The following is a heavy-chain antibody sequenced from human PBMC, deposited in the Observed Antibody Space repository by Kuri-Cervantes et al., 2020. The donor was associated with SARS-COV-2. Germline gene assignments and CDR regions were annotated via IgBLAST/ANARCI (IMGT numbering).Heavy chain of an antibody. J-gene: IGHJ5*02. V-gene: IGHV4-30-2*03. CDR1: GGSISSGGYS. CDR3: ARAKVGFLEWDNWFDP. Sequence: SETLSLTCAVSGGSISSGGYSWSWIRQPPGKGLEWIGSIYHSGSTYYDPSLKSRVTISVDTSKNQFSLKLSSVTAADTAVYYCARAKVGFLEWDNWFDPWGQGTLVTVSS. CDR2: IYHSGST. D-gene: IGHD3-3*01.